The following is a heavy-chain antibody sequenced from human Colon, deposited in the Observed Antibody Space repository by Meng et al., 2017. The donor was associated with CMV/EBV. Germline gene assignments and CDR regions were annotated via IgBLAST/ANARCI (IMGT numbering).Heavy chain of an antibody. Sequence: QWDESGPGLVKPSETLSLTCSVSGGSFTTNSYFWAWIRQPPGKGLEYIGSIYNSGSTYYNASLKSRVTMSVDTSKNQFSLKLSSVTAADTAKYYCARGVLNFFDYWGQGTLVTVSS. CDR1: GGSFTTNSYF. D-gene: IGHD3-10*01. CDR2: IYNSGST. CDR3: ARGVLNFFDY. V-gene: IGHV4-39*07. J-gene: IGHJ4*02.